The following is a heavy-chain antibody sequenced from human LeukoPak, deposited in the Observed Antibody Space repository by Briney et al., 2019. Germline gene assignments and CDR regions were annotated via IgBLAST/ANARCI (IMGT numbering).Heavy chain of an antibody. J-gene: IGHJ3*02. V-gene: IGHV3-21*01. CDR1: GFTFSSYS. CDR3: ARAEQWLGTYDAFDI. Sequence: GGSLRLSCAASGFTFSSYSMNWVRQAPGKGLEWVSSISSSSSYIYYADSVEGRFTISRDNAKNSLYLQMNSLGAEDTAVYYCARAEQWLGTYDAFDIWGQGTMVTVSS. CDR2: ISSSSSYI. D-gene: IGHD6-19*01.